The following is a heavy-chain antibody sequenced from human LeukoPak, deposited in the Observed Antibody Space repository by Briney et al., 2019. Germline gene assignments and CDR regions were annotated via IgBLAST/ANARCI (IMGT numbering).Heavy chain of an antibody. CDR3: ARDLRLGPQTGHKDY. CDR2: INAGNGNT. D-gene: IGHD7-27*01. V-gene: IGHV1-3*01. Sequence: ASVKVSCKASGYTFTSYAMHWVRQAPGQRLEWMGWINAGNGNTKYLQKFQGRVTITRDTSASTAYMELSSLRSEDTAVYYCARDLRLGPQTGHKDYWGQGTLVTVSS. J-gene: IGHJ4*02. CDR1: GYTFTSYA.